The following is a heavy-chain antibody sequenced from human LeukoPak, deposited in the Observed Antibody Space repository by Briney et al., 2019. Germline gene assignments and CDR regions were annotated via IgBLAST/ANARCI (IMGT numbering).Heavy chain of an antibody. D-gene: IGHD2/OR15-2a*01. CDR1: GFTFSSHW. Sequence: PGRSLRLSCAASGFTFSSHWMSWVRQAPGKGLEWVANIKQDGSEKYYVDSVKGRFTISRDNAKNSLYLQMNSLRAEDTAVYYCARYFLHSFDYWGQVTLVTVSS. J-gene: IGHJ4*02. V-gene: IGHV3-7*01. CDR3: ARYFLHSFDY. CDR2: IKQDGSEK.